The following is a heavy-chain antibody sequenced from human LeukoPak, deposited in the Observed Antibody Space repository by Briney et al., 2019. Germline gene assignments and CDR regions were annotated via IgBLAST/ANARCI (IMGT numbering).Heavy chain of an antibody. CDR1: GFTFSSYW. CDR3: LCLGTITSAGTGY. J-gene: IGHJ4*02. Sequence: GGSLRLSCAASGFTFSSYWMHWVRQAPGEGLVWVSRINSDGSTTNYADSVKGRYTISRDNAKSTLYLQMNSLRAEDTAVYYCLCLGTITSAGTGYWGQGTLVTVSS. D-gene: IGHD6-13*01. CDR2: INSDGSTT. V-gene: IGHV3-74*01.